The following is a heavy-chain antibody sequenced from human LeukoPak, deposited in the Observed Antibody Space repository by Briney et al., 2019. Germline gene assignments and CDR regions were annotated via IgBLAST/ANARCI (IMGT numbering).Heavy chain of an antibody. V-gene: IGHV3-23*01. Sequence: GGSLRLSCAASGFTFGSSGMSWVRQAPGKGLEWVEGISSSATYTYYAASVKGRFTISRDNTKNTLYLQMNSLRAEDTAIYYCPKRPLKTYHVPATALPFDYWGQGTLVTVSS. CDR2: ISSSATYT. CDR3: PKRPLKTYHVPATALPFDY. J-gene: IGHJ4*02. CDR1: GFTFGSSG. D-gene: IGHD2-2*01.